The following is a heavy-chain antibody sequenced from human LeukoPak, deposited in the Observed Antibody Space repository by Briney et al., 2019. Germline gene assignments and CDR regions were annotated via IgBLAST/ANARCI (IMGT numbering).Heavy chain of an antibody. Sequence: SETLSLTCAVYGGSFSGYYWSWIRQPPGKGLEWIGEINHSGSTNYNPSLKSRVTISVDTSKNQFSLKLSSVTAADTAVYYCARDSSGPLWGMDVWGQGTTVTVSS. V-gene: IGHV4-34*01. J-gene: IGHJ6*02. CDR3: ARDSSGPLWGMDV. D-gene: IGHD6-19*01. CDR1: GGSFSGYY. CDR2: INHSGST.